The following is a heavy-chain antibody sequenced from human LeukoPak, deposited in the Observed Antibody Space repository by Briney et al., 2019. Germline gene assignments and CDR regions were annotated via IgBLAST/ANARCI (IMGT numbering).Heavy chain of an antibody. D-gene: IGHD6-13*01. J-gene: IGHJ4*02. V-gene: IGHV3-30*07. CDR3: ARGSGAAAGAFDY. Sequence: DSVKGRFTVSRDNSKDTVSLQLNSLRAEDTAVYYCARGSGAAAGAFDYWSQGTLVTVPS.